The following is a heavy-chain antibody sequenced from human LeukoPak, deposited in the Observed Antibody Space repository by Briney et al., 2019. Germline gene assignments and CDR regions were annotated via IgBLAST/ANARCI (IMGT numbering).Heavy chain of an antibody. J-gene: IGHJ4*02. Sequence: SQTLSLTCALSGDSVSSSSSTWHWIRQSPSRGLEWLGRTYYRSKWYNHYAVSVKSRITINPDTSKNQFSLQLNSVTPEDTAVYYCARDPADGYGHFDYWGQGTLVTVPS. CDR3: ARDPADGYGHFDY. D-gene: IGHD5-24*01. CDR1: GDSVSSSSST. V-gene: IGHV6-1*01. CDR2: TYYRSKWYN.